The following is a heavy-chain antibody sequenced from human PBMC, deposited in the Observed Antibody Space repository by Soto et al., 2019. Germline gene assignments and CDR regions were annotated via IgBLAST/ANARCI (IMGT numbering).Heavy chain of an antibody. J-gene: IGHJ6*02. CDR2: IKQDGSEK. CDR3: ARFLSYDFWSGYYFNYYYYGMDV. Sequence: GGSLRLSCAASGFTFSSYWMSWVRQAPGKGLEWVANIKQDGSEKYYVDSVKGRFTISRDNAKNSLYLQMNSLRAEDTAVYYCARFLSYDFWSGYYFNYYYYGMDVWGQGTTVTVSS. CDR1: GFTFSSYW. V-gene: IGHV3-7*05. D-gene: IGHD3-3*01.